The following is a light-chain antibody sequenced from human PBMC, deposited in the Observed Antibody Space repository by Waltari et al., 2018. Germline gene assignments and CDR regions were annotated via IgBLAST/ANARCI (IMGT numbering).Light chain of an antibody. CDR3: QQFKSYPVT. J-gene: IGKJ4*01. CDR1: QAVNGY. Sequence: DIQLTHSPSFLSASVGVCVTITCRARQAVNGYLAWYQQRPGKAPKLLIYAVSTLQPGVPSRFSGSGSGTEFTLTIHSLQPEDFATYYCQQFKSYPVTFGGGTKVEIK. V-gene: IGKV1-9*01. CDR2: AVS.